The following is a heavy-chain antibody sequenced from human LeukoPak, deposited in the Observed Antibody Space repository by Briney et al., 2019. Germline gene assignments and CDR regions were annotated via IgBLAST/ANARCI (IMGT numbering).Heavy chain of an antibody. CDR2: ISTYIGKS. Sequence: ASVKVSCKASGYMSSNYGISWVRQAPGQGLEWLGWISTYIGKSNSAKKFQGRVTLTTDTSTSTAYMKLKNLRPDDTAMYYCARILEYSSGWFHLGDYWGQGTLVTVS. CDR3: ARILEYSSGWFHLGDY. J-gene: IGHJ4*02. V-gene: IGHV1-18*01. CDR1: GYMSSNYG. D-gene: IGHD6-19*01.